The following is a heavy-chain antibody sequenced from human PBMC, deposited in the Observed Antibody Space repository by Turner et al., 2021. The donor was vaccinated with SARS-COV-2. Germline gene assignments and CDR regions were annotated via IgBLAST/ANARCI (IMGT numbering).Heavy chain of an antibody. D-gene: IGHD6-19*01. Sequence: EVQLVDSWGGLVQPGRSLTLSFAASGFTFDDYAMHWVRQGPGKGLGWVSSISWNSGSIGYADCVKGRFTISRDNAKNSLYLQMNSLRVEDTAVYYCVKDLGYSSGGMDVWGQGTTVTVSS. V-gene: IGHV3-9*01. J-gene: IGHJ6*02. CDR3: VKDLGYSSGGMDV. CDR1: GFTFDDYA. CDR2: ISWNSGSI.